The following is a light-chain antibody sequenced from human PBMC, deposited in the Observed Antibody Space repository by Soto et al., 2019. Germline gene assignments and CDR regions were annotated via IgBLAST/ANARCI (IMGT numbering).Light chain of an antibody. V-gene: IGKV3-15*01. CDR1: QSVSSN. Sequence: EIVMTQSPATLSVSPGERATLSCRASQSVSSNLAWYQQKPGQAPRLLSYGASTRATGIPARFSGSGSGTEFTLTISSLQSEDSAVYYCQQYNNWSPSLTFGGGTKVEIK. CDR2: GAS. J-gene: IGKJ4*01. CDR3: QQYNNWSPSLT.